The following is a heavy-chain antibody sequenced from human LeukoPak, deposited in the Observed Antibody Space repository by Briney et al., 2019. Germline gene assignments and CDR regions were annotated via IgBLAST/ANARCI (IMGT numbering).Heavy chain of an antibody. V-gene: IGHV1-8*01. Sequence: RRASVKVSCKASGYTFTSYDINWVRQATGQGLEWMGWMNPNSGNTGYAQKFQGRVTMTRNTSISTAYMELSSLRSEDTAVYYCARDHGSSGWSWADAFDIWGQGTMVTVSS. D-gene: IGHD6-19*01. CDR2: MNPNSGNT. CDR3: ARDHGSSGWSWADAFDI. CDR1: GYTFTSYD. J-gene: IGHJ3*02.